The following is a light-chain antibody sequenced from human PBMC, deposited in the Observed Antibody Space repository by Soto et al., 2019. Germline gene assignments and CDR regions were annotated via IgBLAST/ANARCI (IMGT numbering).Light chain of an antibody. V-gene: IGLV2-23*01. Sequence: QSALTQHASVSGSPGQSITISCTGTSSDVGSYNLVSWYKQHPGKAPKVMIYGGSKRPLGVSNRFSASKSGNKASLTISWIQSEDEADYYCCSTAGSGLVFGGRTKLAVL. J-gene: IGLJ2*01. CDR1: SSDVGSYNL. CDR3: CSTAGSGLV. CDR2: GGS.